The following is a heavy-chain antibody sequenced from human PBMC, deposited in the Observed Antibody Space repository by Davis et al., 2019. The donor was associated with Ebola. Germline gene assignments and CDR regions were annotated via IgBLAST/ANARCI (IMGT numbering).Heavy chain of an antibody. CDR1: GGSFSGYY. V-gene: IGHV4-34*01. CDR2: INHSGST. CDR3: ARGLRSLDY. J-gene: IGHJ4*02. Sequence: MPSETLSLTCAVYGGSFSGYYWSWIRQPPGKGLEWIGEINHSGSTNYNPSLKSRVTISVDTSKNQFSLKLSSVTAADTAVYFFARGLRSLDYWGQGTLVTVSS. D-gene: IGHD2-15*01.